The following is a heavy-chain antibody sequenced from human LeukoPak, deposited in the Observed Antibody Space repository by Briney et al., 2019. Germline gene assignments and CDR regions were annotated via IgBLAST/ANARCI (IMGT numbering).Heavy chain of an antibody. Sequence: GGSLRLSCAASGFTFDDYAMNWVRQAPGKGLEWVSVIYDGGSTDYADSVKGRFTISRDNSKSTLYLQMNSLRAEDTAVYYCARVERQWPTFKYYFEYWGQGTMVTVSS. CDR2: IYDGGST. CDR3: ARVERQWPTFKYYFEY. V-gene: IGHV3-53*01. CDR1: GFTFDDYA. J-gene: IGHJ4*02. D-gene: IGHD6-19*01.